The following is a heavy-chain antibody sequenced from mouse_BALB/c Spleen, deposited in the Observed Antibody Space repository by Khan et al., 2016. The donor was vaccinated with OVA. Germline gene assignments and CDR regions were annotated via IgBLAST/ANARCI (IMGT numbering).Heavy chain of an antibody. CDR2: IYPGTDNT. D-gene: IGHD3-2*02. CDR3: AREEALYYFHY. CDR1: GYIFTSYW. Sequence: QVQLQQPGAELVRPGASVKLSCKTSGYIFTSYWIHWVKQRSGQGLEWIARIYPGTDNTYYNENLKDKATLTADKSSSTAYMQLSSVKSEDSAVYFCAREEALYYFHYWGQGTTLTVSS. V-gene: IGHV1S132*01. J-gene: IGHJ2*01.